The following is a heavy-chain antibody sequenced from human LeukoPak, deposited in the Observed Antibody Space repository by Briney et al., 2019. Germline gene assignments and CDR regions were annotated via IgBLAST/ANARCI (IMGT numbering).Heavy chain of an antibody. Sequence: GGSLRLSCAASGFTFSSYWMTWVRQAPGKGLEWVANIKQDGSEKYYVDSVKGRFTISRDNAKNSLYLQMNSLRAEDTAVYYCAKASGYYYDSSGYSDAFDIWGQGTMATVSS. J-gene: IGHJ3*02. CDR3: AKASGYYYDSSGYSDAFDI. V-gene: IGHV3-7*03. CDR2: IKQDGSEK. D-gene: IGHD3-22*01. CDR1: GFTFSSYW.